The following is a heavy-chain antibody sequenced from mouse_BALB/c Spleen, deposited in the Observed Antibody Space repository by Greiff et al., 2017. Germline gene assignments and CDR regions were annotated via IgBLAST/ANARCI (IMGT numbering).Heavy chain of an antibody. CDR1: GYAFTNYL. D-gene: IGHD2-3*01. Sequence: VQVVESGAELVRPGTSVKVSCKASGYAFTNYLIEWVKQRPGQGLEWIGVINPGSGGTNYNEKFKGKATLTADKSSSTAYMQLSSLTSDDSAVYFCAVYDGYYVAYWGQGTLVTVSA. J-gene: IGHJ3*01. CDR3: AVYDGYYVAY. CDR2: INPGSGGT. V-gene: IGHV1-54*01.